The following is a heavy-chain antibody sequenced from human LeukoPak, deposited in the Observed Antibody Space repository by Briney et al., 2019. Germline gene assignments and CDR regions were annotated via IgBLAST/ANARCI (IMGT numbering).Heavy chain of an antibody. J-gene: IGHJ4*02. CDR2: IYPGDSAT. Sequence: GESLKISCKGSGSSFTSYWIGWVRQMPGKGLEWMGIIYPGDSATRYNPSFQGHATISDDKSITTAYLQWSSREAWDTVMYYCAIGEGIAVAGPFDYWGQGTLVTVSS. CDR1: GSSFTSYW. D-gene: IGHD6-19*01. V-gene: IGHV5-51*01. CDR3: AIGEGIAVAGPFDY.